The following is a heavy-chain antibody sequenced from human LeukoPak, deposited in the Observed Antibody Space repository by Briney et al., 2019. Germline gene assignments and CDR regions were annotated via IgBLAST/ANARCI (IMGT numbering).Heavy chain of an antibody. Sequence: GGSLRLSCAASGFTFDDYAMHWVRQAPGKGLEWVSLISGDGGSTYYADSVKGRFTISRDNSKNSLYLQMNSLRTEDTALYYCACTLWFGELSNYYGMDVWGQGTTVTVSS. CDR3: ACTLWFGELSNYYGMDV. V-gene: IGHV3-43*02. CDR1: GFTFDDYA. CDR2: ISGDGGST. J-gene: IGHJ6*02. D-gene: IGHD3-10*01.